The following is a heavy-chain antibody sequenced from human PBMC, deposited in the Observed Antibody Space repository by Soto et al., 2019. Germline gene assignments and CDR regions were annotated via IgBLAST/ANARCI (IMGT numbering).Heavy chain of an antibody. D-gene: IGHD4-17*01. Sequence: GGSLRLSCAASGFTFSSYGMHWVRQAPGKGLEWVAVIWYDGSNKYYADSVKGRFTISRDNSKNTLYLQMNSLRAEDTAVYYCARDRGGPAMTTVIDFDYWGQGTLVTVSS. CDR3: ARDRGGPAMTTVIDFDY. J-gene: IGHJ4*02. CDR2: IWYDGSNK. CDR1: GFTFSSYG. V-gene: IGHV3-33*01.